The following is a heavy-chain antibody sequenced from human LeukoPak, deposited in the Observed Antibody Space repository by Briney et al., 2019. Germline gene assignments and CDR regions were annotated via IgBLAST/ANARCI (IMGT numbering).Heavy chain of an antibody. D-gene: IGHD6-19*01. J-gene: IGHJ4*02. CDR3: ARAIFSRGWYLVDY. Sequence: GGSLRLSCAASGFPFSSYSLNWVRRAPGRGLEWVSSISTRIDYMYYADSVKGRFTISRDNAKNSLYLQMNSLRAEDTAVYYCARAIFSRGWYLVDYWGQGTLVTVSS. CDR1: GFPFSSYS. V-gene: IGHV3-21*01. CDR2: ISTRIDYM.